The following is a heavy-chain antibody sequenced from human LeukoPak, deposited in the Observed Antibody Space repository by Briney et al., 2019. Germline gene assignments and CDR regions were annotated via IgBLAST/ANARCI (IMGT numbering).Heavy chain of an antibody. CDR1: GFTFSSYS. Sequence: GGSLRLSCAASGFTFSSYSMNWVRQAPGKGLEWVSSISSSSSYIYYADSVKGRFTISRDNAKNSLYLQMNSLRAEDTAVYYCARSPWDVAVASYYFDYWGQGTLVTVSS. CDR2: ISSSSSYI. J-gene: IGHJ4*02. D-gene: IGHD6-19*01. CDR3: ARSPWDVAVASYYFDY. V-gene: IGHV3-21*01.